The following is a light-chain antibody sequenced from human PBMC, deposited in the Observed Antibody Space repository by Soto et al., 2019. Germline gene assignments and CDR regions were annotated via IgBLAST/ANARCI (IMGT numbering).Light chain of an antibody. CDR3: QQANSFFHS. V-gene: IGKV1-12*01. Sequence: DIQMTQSPSSVSASVGDRVPFTCRASQGFNTWLAWSQQRPGKVPNFLIYGAPSVESGVPSRFSGSGSGAGFTLTISSLQPDDFASYCCQQANSFFHSFGQGTNLEIK. CDR2: GAP. CDR1: QGFNTW. J-gene: IGKJ2*03.